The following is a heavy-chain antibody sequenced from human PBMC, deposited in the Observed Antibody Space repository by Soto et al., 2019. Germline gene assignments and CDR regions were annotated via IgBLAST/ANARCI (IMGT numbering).Heavy chain of an antibody. J-gene: IGHJ4*01. CDR1: GGSISSSSYY. CDR2: IDYNGIT. Sequence: QLQLQELGPGLVKTSETLSLTCTVSGGSISSSSYYWGWIRQPPGKGLEWIANIDYNGITYYNPSLKSRVAMSVDTSKTQFSLKLSSVTAADSALYYCARGIGYYFDYWGHGTLVTVSS. CDR3: ARGIGYYFDY. D-gene: IGHD5-12*01. V-gene: IGHV4-39*01.